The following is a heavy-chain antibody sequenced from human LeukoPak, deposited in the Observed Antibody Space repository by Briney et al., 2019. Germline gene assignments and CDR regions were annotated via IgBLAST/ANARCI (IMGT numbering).Heavy chain of an antibody. CDR1: GDSISAYY. CDR2: IHYTGSI. CDR3: AKDGGSPANYFDF. Sequence: PSETLSLTCTVSGDSISAYYWSWVRQPPGKGLEWIAYIHYTGSINYNPSLKSRVTISMDTSKRQFSLNVNSVTAADTAVYYCAKDGGSPANYFDFWGRGTLVTVSS. V-gene: IGHV4-59*08. J-gene: IGHJ4*02. D-gene: IGHD1-26*01.